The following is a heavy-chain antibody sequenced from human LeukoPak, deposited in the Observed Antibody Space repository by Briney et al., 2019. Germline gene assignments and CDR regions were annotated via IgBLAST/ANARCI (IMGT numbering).Heavy chain of an antibody. J-gene: IGHJ4*02. Sequence: SVTLSFKASGGTFSSYAISWVRHAPGQGHEWMGRIIPIFGIANYSQKFQGRVTITADKSTSTAYMEVSSLRSEDTAVYYCARENDGDEDGYNSAFDYWGQGTLVTVSS. CDR3: ARENDGDEDGYNSAFDY. D-gene: IGHD5-24*01. V-gene: IGHV1-69*04. CDR2: IIPIFGIA. CDR1: GGTFSSYA.